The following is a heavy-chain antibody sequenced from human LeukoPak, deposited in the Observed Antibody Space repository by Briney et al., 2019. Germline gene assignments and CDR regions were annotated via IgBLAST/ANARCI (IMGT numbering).Heavy chain of an antibody. CDR3: ARDEQLLWFGELSYGMDV. CDR1: GGTFSSYA. D-gene: IGHD3-10*01. Sequence: SVKVSCKASGGTFSSYAISWVRQAPGQGLEWMGRIIPILGIANYAQKFQGRVTITADKSTSTAYMELSSLRSEDTAVYYCARDEQLLWFGELSYGMDVWGQGTTVTVSS. J-gene: IGHJ6*02. V-gene: IGHV1-69*04. CDR2: IIPILGIA.